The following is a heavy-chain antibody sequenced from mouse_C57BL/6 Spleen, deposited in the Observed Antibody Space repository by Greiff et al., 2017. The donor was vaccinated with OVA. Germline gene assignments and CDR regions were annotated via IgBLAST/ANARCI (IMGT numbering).Heavy chain of an antibody. D-gene: IGHD2-4*01. J-gene: IGHJ4*01. CDR1: GYTFTNYW. CDR3: ARNDYDGYYAMDY. CDR2: IYPGGGYT. V-gene: IGHV1-63*01. Sequence: QVQLQQSGAELVRPGTSVKMSCKASGYTFTNYWIGWAKQRPGHGLEWIGDIYPGGGYTNYNEKFKGKATLTADKSSSTAYMQFSSLTSEDSAIYDWARNDYDGYYAMDYWGQGTSVTVSS.